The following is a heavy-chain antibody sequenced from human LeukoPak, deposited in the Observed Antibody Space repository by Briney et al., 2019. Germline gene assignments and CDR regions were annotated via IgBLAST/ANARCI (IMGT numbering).Heavy chain of an antibody. D-gene: IGHD3-10*01. Sequence: PGRSLRLSCAASGFTFSSYGMHWVRQAPGKGLEWVAVIWYDGSNKYYADSVKGRYTISRDNSKNTLYLQMNSLRAEDTAVYYCMVRGVKNYFDYWGQGTLVTVSS. V-gene: IGHV3-33*01. CDR3: MVRGVKNYFDY. CDR1: GFTFSSYG. J-gene: IGHJ4*02. CDR2: IWYDGSNK.